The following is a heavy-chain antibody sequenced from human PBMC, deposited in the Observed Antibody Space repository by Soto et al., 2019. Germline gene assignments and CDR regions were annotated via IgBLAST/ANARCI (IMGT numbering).Heavy chain of an antibody. CDR2: INPSDGST. V-gene: IGHV1-46*01. D-gene: IGHD1-26*01. CDR1: GYTFITYH. J-gene: IGHJ4*02. Sequence: GASVKVSCKASGYTFITYHIHWVRQAPGQGLEWIGIINPSDGSTSYAEKLQGRVTLTRDTSTSTVYMELSSLRSDDTAVYYCARDAVVGTTTRSHFDSWGQGTLVTVS. CDR3: ARDAVVGTTTRSHFDS.